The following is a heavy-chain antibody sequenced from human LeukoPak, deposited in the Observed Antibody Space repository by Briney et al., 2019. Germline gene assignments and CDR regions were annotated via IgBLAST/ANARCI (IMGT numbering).Heavy chain of an antibody. D-gene: IGHD1-14*01. CDR3: AKDPGY. CDR2: ISYDGSNK. J-gene: IGHJ4*02. V-gene: IGHV3-30*18. CDR1: GSTFSSYG. Sequence: GGSLRLSCAASGSTFSSYGMHWVRQAPGKGLEWVAVISYDGSNKYYADSVKGRFTISRDNSKNTLYLQMNSLRAEDTAVYYCAKDPGYWGQGTLVTVSS.